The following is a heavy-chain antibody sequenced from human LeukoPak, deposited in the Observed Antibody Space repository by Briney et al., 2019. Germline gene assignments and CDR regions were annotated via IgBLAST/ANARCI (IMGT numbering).Heavy chain of an antibody. D-gene: IGHD2-2*01. CDR1: GFTFSSYA. Sequence: GGSLRLSCAASGFTFSSYAMSWVRQAPGKGLEWVSAISGSGGSTYYADSVKGRFTISRDNSKNTLYLQMNSLRAEDTAVYYCAKLGEIVVVPAAGGDCWGQGTLVTVSS. J-gene: IGHJ4*02. V-gene: IGHV3-23*01. CDR2: ISGSGGST. CDR3: AKLGEIVVVPAAGGDC.